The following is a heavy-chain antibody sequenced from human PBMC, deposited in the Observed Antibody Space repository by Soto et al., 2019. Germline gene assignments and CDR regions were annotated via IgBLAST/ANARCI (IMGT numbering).Heavy chain of an antibody. Sequence: PSATLSLTCTVSGGSISSGGYYLRWIRQHPGNGLEWIGYIYYGGSTYYNPSLKSRATISVDTSKNQFSLKLSSVTAADTAVYYCATEREEQLVFDYWGQGTLVTVSS. V-gene: IGHV4-30-4*01. CDR1: GGSISSGGYY. CDR2: IYYGGST. CDR3: ATEREEQLVFDY. D-gene: IGHD6-6*01. J-gene: IGHJ4*02.